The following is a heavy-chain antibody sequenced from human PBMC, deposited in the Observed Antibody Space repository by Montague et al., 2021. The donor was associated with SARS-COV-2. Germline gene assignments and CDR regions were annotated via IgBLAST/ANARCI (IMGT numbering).Heavy chain of an antibody. J-gene: IGHJ4*02. D-gene: IGHD3-9*01. CDR1: GFSLSTSGMC. CDR3: ARIRYDILTVYKTLFDY. Sequence: PALVKPTQTLTLTCTFSGFSLSTSGMCVSWIRQPPGKALEWLARIDWDDDKYYSPSLKTRLTISKDTSKNQLVLTMTNMNPVDTATYYCARIRYDILTVYKTLFDYWGQGTLVTVSS. CDR2: IDWDDDK. V-gene: IGHV2-70*11.